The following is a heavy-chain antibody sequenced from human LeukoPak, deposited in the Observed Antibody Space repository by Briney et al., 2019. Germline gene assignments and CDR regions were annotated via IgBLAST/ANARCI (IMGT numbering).Heavy chain of an antibody. CDR1: GFNFKYVW. Sequence: GGSLRLSCAASGFNFKYVWMNWVRQVPGKGLEWVGRIRTKIEGETRDYPAPVKGRFIISRDVSKTTLYLQMNGLKTEDSAVYYCTTERNWELLRPYGLDIWGQGTTVIVSS. CDR2: IRTKIEGETR. V-gene: IGHV3-15*01. D-gene: IGHD1-26*01. J-gene: IGHJ6*02. CDR3: TTERNWELLRPYGLDI.